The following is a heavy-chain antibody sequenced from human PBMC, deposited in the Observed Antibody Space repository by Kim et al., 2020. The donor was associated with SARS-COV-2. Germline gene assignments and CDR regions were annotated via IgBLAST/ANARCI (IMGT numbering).Heavy chain of an antibody. V-gene: IGHV6-1*01. Sequence: SQTLSLTCAISGDSVSSNSAVWNWIRKSPSRGLEWLGRTYYSSKWYSDYAVSVKSRMSISSDTSTNQLSLQLSSVTPEDTAVYYCARRLTGTRDTLDIWG. J-gene: IGHJ3*02. CDR2: TYYSSKWYS. D-gene: IGHD3-9*01. CDR3: ARRLTGTRDTLDI. CDR1: GDSVSSNSAV.